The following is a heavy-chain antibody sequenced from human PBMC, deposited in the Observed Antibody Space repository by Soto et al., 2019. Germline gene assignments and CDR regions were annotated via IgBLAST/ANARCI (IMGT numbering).Heavy chain of an antibody. CDR3: ARVSIAGLRLFYYYYMDV. V-gene: IGHV1-18*01. D-gene: IGHD5-12*01. Sequence: QVQLVQSGAEVKKPGASVKVSCKASGYTFTSYGISWVRQAPGQGLEWMGWISAYNGNTNYAQKLQGRVTMTTDTSKSTADMELRSLRSDDTAVYYCARVSIAGLRLFYYYYMDVWGKGTTVTVSS. J-gene: IGHJ6*03. CDR2: ISAYNGNT. CDR1: GYTFTSYG.